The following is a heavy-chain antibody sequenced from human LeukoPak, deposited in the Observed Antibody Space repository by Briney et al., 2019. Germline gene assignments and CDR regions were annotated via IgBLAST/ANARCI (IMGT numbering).Heavy chain of an antibody. Sequence: PSQTLSLTCTVSGGSISSGGYYWSWIRQPPGKGLEWIGYIYHSGSTYYNPSLKSRVTISVDRSKNQFSLKLSSVTAADTAVYHCATSQQLVLDYWGQGTLVTVSS. CDR3: ATSQQLVLDY. V-gene: IGHV4-30-2*01. CDR2: IYHSGST. D-gene: IGHD6-13*01. CDR1: GGSISSGGYY. J-gene: IGHJ4*02.